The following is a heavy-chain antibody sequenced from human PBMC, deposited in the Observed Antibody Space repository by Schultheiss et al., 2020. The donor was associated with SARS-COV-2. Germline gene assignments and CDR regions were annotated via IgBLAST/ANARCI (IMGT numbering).Heavy chain of an antibody. D-gene: IGHD4-17*01. CDR2: IYYSGST. J-gene: IGHJ4*02. V-gene: IGHV4-39*07. Sequence: SETLSLTCTVSGGSISSSNYYWGWIRQPPGKGLEWIGSIYYSGSTYYNPSLKSRVTISVDTSKNQFSLKLSSVTAADTAVYYCARIPTTSSYGDYAGLFDYWGQGTLVTVSS. CDR1: GGSISSSNYY. CDR3: ARIPTTSSYGDYAGLFDY.